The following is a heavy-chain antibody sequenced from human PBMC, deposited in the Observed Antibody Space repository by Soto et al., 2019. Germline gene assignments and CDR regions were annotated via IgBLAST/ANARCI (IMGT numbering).Heavy chain of an antibody. J-gene: IGHJ4*02. V-gene: IGHV1-18*01. CDR2: ISPYNGNT. D-gene: IGHD3-10*01. Sequence: ASVKVSCKASGYTFSNYGISWVRQAPGQGLEWMGWISPYNGNTNYARNLQGRVTMTTDTSTSTAYMELRSLRSDXTXXXYFAXXXXSXXGNYKAFDYWGQGTLVTVSS. CDR1: GYTFSNYG. CDR3: AXXXXSXXGNYKAFDY.